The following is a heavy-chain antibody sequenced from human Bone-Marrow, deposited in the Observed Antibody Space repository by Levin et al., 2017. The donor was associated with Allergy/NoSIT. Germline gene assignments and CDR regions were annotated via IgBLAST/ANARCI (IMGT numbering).Heavy chain of an antibody. Sequence: LAGGSLRLSCAASGFVINFNYLTWVRQAPGKGLEWVSIIYDGGITLYADSVKGRFIISSDKSKNTLYLQMNSLRAEDAAVYYCARGYSDSSHRGQGILVTVSS. V-gene: IGHV3-53*01. J-gene: IGHJ4*02. CDR3: ARGYSDSSH. CDR1: GFVINFNY. D-gene: IGHD1-26*01. CDR2: IYDGGIT.